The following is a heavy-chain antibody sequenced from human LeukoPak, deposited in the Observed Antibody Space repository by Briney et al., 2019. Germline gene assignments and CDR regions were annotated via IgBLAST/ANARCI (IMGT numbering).Heavy chain of an antibody. D-gene: IGHD5-24*01. CDR1: GFTVSSNY. CDR2: IYSGGQT. J-gene: IGHJ4*02. V-gene: IGHV3-66*01. CDR3: ARRIQGMAPYYFDY. Sequence: PGGSLRLSCAASGFTVSSNYMNWVRRAPGKGLEWVSIIYSGGQTYYSDSVKGRFTISRDNSKNTLYLQMNSLRAEDTAVYYCARRIQGMAPYYFDYWGQGTLVTVSS.